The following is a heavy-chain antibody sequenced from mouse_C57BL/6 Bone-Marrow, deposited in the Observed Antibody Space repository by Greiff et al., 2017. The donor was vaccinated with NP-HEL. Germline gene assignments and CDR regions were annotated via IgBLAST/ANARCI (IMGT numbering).Heavy chain of an antibody. CDR1: GYTFTSYT. V-gene: IGHV1-4*01. J-gene: IGHJ2*01. D-gene: IGHD2-1*01. CDR2: INPSSGYT. Sequence: QVQLQQSGAELARPGASVKMSCKASGYTFTSYTMHWVKQRPGQGLEWIGYINPSSGYTKYNQKFKDKATLTADKSSSTAYMQLSSLTSEDSAVYYCARGRGNFYFDYWGQGTTLTVSS. CDR3: ARGRGNFYFDY.